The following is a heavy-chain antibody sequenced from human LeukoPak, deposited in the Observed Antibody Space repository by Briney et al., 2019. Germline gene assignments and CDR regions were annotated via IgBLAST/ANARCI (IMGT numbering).Heavy chain of an antibody. CDR3: ARAVSNQWLVLGGY. CDR1: GFTFSSYA. CDR2: ISYDGSNK. V-gene: IGHV3-30-3*01. D-gene: IGHD6-19*01. J-gene: IGHJ4*02. Sequence: PGRSLRLSCAASGFTFSSYAMHWVRQAPGKGLEWVAVISYDGSNKYYADSVKGRFTISRDNSKNTLYLQMNSLRAEDTAVYYCARAVSNQWLVLGGYWGQGTLVTVSS.